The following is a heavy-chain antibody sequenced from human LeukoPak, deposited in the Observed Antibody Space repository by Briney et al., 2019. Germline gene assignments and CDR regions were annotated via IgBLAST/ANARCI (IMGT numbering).Heavy chain of an antibody. CDR2: ISYDGSNK. Sequence: GGSLRLSCAASGFTFSSYGMHWVCQAPGKGLEWVAVISYDGSNKYYADSVKGRFTISRDNSKNTLYLQMNSLRAEDTAVYYCAKDSNYGDYLFDYWGQGTLVTVSS. CDR1: GFTFSSYG. J-gene: IGHJ4*02. CDR3: AKDSNYGDYLFDY. V-gene: IGHV3-30*18. D-gene: IGHD4-17*01.